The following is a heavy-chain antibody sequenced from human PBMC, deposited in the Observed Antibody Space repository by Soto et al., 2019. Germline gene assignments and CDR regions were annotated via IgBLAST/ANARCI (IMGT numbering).Heavy chain of an antibody. D-gene: IGHD2-2*02. J-gene: IGHJ6*03. CDR3: ARSAVVVPAARPYYYMDV. CDR1: GGSISSGGYY. Sequence: SETLSLTCTVSGGSISSGGYYWSWIRQHPGKGLEWIGYIYYSGSTYYNPSLKSRVTISVDTSKNQFSLKLSSVTAADTAVYYCARSAVVVPAARPYYYMDVWGKGTTVTVSS. CDR2: IYYSGST. V-gene: IGHV4-31*03.